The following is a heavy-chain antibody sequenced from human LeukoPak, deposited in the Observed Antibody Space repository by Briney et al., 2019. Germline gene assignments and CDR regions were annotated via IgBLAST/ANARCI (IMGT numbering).Heavy chain of an antibody. Sequence: LETLSLTCTVSGGSISSYYWSWIRQPPGKGLEWIGYIYTSGSTNYNPSLKSRVTISVDTSKNQFSLKLSSVTAADTAVYYCARHSNWNYYFDYWGQGTLVTVSS. CDR1: GGSISSYY. J-gene: IGHJ4*02. D-gene: IGHD1-1*01. V-gene: IGHV4-4*09. CDR3: ARHSNWNYYFDY. CDR2: IYTSGST.